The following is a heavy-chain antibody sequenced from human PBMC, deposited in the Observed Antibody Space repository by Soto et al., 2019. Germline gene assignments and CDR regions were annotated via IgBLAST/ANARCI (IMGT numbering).Heavy chain of an antibody. CDR3: ARHFVAVVIKGWGY. J-gene: IGHJ4*02. Sequence: QLQLQESGPGLVKPSETLSLSCSVSGGSINRSNYYWDWIRQPPGKGLEWIGTIYYNGNAYYNPSLKRRVTMSVDTSKTQFSLKLISVTAADTAVYYCARHFVAVVIKGWGYWGQGTLVTVSS. V-gene: IGHV4-39*01. D-gene: IGHD3-22*01. CDR2: IYYNGNA. CDR1: GGSINRSNYY.